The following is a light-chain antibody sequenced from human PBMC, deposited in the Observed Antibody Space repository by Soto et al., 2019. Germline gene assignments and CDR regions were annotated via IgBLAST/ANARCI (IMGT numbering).Light chain of an antibody. V-gene: IGLV1-40*01. J-gene: IGLJ1*01. CDR2: GNS. CDR3: QSYDSSLSGSGV. Sequence: QSVLTQPPSASGTPGQRVTISCTGSSSNIGADYDVYWYQQLPGTAPKLLIYGNSRRPSGVPDRFSGSKSGTSASLAITGLQAEDEADYYCQSYDSSLSGSGVFGTGTKVTVL. CDR1: SSNIGADYD.